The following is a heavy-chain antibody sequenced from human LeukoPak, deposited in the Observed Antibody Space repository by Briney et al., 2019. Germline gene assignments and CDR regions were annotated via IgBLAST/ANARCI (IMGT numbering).Heavy chain of an antibody. CDR3: ARDFRDYSDAFDI. CDR2: IYTSGST. V-gene: IGHV4-61*02. CDR1: GGSISSGSYY. D-gene: IGHD2-15*01. Sequence: SETLSLTCTVSGGSISSGSYYWSWIRQPAGKGLEWIGRIYTSGSTNYNPSLKSRVTISVDTSKNQFSLKLSSVTAADTAVYYCARDFRDYSDAFDIWGQGTMVTVSS. J-gene: IGHJ3*02.